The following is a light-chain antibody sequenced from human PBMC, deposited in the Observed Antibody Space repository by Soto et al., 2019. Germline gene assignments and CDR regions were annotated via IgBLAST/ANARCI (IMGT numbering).Light chain of an antibody. CDR2: AAS. J-gene: IGKJ3*01. CDR3: QHYGSSPPFT. CDR1: QSISSSN. V-gene: IGKV3-20*01. Sequence: VLTQPPGTLSLSPGERATLSCRASQSISSSNLAWYQQKPGQAPRLLIYAASARVAGIPDRFIGSGSGTDFTLTISRLEPEDFAVYYCQHYGSSPPFTFGPGTKVDIK.